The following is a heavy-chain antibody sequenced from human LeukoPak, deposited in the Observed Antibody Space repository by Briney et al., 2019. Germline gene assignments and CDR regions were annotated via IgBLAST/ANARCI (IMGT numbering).Heavy chain of an antibody. V-gene: IGHV3-23*01. CDR3: AIDPNWGVDY. Sequence: PGGSLRLSCAASGFTFSYYTMYWVRQAPGKGLEWVSIIGISGGGIHYADSVKGRFTISRDNSKYTLYLQMNSLRAEDTAVYYCAIDPNWGVDYWGQGVLVTVSS. J-gene: IGHJ4*02. CDR1: GFTFSYYT. D-gene: IGHD7-27*01. CDR2: IGISGGGI.